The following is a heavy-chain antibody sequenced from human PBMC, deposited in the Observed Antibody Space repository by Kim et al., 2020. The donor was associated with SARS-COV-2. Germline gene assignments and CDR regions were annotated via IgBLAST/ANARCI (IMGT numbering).Heavy chain of an antibody. Sequence: VKGRFTSSRTNSKNTLYLQMNNLGAEDTAVYYCAKERRKYCSGGSCHLEYWGQGTLVTVSS. CDR3: AKERRKYCSGGSCHLEY. J-gene: IGHJ4*02. D-gene: IGHD2-15*01. V-gene: IGHV3-33*06.